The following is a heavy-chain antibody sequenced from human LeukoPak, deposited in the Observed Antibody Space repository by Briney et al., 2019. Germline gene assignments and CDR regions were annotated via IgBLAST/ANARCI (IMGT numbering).Heavy chain of an antibody. J-gene: IGHJ4*02. V-gene: IGHV3-23*01. D-gene: IGHD2-21*02. CDR2: ISGRGGST. CDR1: GFTFSSYA. Sequence: GGSLRLSCAASGFTFSSYAMSWVRQAPGKGLEWVSAISGRGGSTYYADSVKGRFTISRDNSKNTLYLQMSSLRAEDTAAYYCAKDVVTAHPWYFDYWGQGTLVTVSS. CDR3: AKDVVTAHPWYFDY.